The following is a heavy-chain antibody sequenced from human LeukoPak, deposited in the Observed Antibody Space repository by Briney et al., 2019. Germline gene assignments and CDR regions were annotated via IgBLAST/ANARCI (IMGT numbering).Heavy chain of an antibody. V-gene: IGHV3-30*02. CDR2: IRSDGSIK. CDR3: ARSSGWYSFDY. D-gene: IGHD6-19*01. J-gene: IGHJ4*02. CDR1: GFSFSNYG. Sequence: GGSLRLSCAACGFSFSNYGMHWVRQAPGKGLDWVAFIRSDGSIKYYADSVKGRFTISRDNSKKTLYLQMNSLRAEDTAVYYCARSSGWYSFDYWGQGTLVTVSS.